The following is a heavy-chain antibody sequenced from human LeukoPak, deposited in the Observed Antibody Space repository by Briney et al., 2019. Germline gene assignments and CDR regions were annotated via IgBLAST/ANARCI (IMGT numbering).Heavy chain of an antibody. CDR1: GFTFSNXX. Sequence: GGSLRLSCAASGFTFSNXXXXXXXXXXXXXXXXVSSISSSSSYIYXGXXXXXXFTIXXXXAKNSLFLQTNGLRAEDTAVYFCARHRPRWSLDVWGQGTTVTVSS. V-gene: IGHV3-21*01. CDR2: ISSSSSYI. CDR3: ARHRPRWSLDV. J-gene: IGHJ6*02. D-gene: IGHD3-3*01.